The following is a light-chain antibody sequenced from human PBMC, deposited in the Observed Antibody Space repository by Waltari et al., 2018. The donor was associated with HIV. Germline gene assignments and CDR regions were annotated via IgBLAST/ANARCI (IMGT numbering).Light chain of an antibody. CDR2: KDS. CDR3: QSADSSGTWV. J-gene: IGLJ3*02. CDR1: ALPQQY. V-gene: IGLV3-25*03. Sequence: SYDLTQPPSVSVSPGQTARITCSGDALPQQYAYWYQQKPGQAPVLVIYKDSERPSGIPERFSGSSSGTTVTLTISGVQAEDEADYYCQSADSSGTWVFGGGTKLTVL.